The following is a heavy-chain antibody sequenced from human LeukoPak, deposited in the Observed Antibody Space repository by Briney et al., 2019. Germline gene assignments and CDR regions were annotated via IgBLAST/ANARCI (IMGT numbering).Heavy chain of an antibody. V-gene: IGHV1-2*02. Sequence: ASVKVSCKASGYTFTGYYMHWVRQAPGQGLEWMGWINPNSGGTNYAQKFQGRVTMTRDTSSGTVYMELSSLSSDDTAVYYCARTLYIAAAPGGLDYWGQGTLVTVSS. CDR2: INPNSGGT. D-gene: IGHD6-13*01. CDR1: GYTFTGYY. J-gene: IGHJ4*02. CDR3: ARTLYIAAAPGGLDY.